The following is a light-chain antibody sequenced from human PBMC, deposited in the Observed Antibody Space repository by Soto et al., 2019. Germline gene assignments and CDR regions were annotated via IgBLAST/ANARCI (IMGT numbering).Light chain of an antibody. J-gene: IGKJ5*01. CDR2: GAS. CDR3: QQYGGSPPIT. Sequence: DIVLTQSPGTLSLSPGERATLSCRASQSVSNSYLAWYQQKPGQAPRLLIYGASSRSTGITDRFSGSGSGTDFTLTISRLEPEDFAVYYCQQYGGSPPITFGQGTRLEIK. V-gene: IGKV3-20*01. CDR1: QSVSNSY.